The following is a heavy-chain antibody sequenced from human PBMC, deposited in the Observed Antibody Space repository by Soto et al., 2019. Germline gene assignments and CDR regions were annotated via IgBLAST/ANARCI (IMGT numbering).Heavy chain of an antibody. D-gene: IGHD5-12*01. CDR3: AKDIVATTFYYYYYGMDV. V-gene: IGHV3-30*18. CDR2: ISYDGSNK. Sequence: QVQLVESGGGVVQPGRSLRLSCAASGFTFSSYGMHWVRQAPVKGLEWVAVISYDGSNKYYADSVKGRFTISRDNSKNTLYLQMNSMRAEDTAVYYCAKDIVATTFYYYYYGMDVWGQGTTVTVSS. CDR1: GFTFSSYG. J-gene: IGHJ6*02.